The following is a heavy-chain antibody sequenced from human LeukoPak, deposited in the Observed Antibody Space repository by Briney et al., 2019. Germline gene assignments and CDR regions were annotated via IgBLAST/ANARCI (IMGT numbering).Heavy chain of an antibody. CDR1: GFTFSSYA. CDR2: ISYDGSNK. Sequence: PGGSLRLSCAASGFTFSSYAMHWVRQAPGKGLGWVAVISYDGSNKYYADSVKGRFTISRDNSKNTLYLQMNSLRAEDTAVYYCAREDSTKGMDVWGQGTTVTVSS. V-gene: IGHV3-30-3*01. D-gene: IGHD2-2*01. CDR3: AREDSTKGMDV. J-gene: IGHJ6*02.